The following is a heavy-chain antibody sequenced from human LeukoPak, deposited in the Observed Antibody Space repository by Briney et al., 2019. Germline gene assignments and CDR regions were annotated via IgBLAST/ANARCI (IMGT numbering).Heavy chain of an antibody. J-gene: IGHJ3*02. CDR2: ISSSSSYI. CDR1: GFTFSSYT. V-gene: IGHV3-21*06. Sequence: SGGSLRLSCAASGFTFSSYTMNWVRQAPGKGLEWVSSISSSSSYIYYADSVKGRFTISRDNAKNSLYLQMNSLRAEDTAVYYCARDTYDILTGYYKWAFDIWGQGTMVTVSS. CDR3: ARDTYDILTGYYKWAFDI. D-gene: IGHD3-9*01.